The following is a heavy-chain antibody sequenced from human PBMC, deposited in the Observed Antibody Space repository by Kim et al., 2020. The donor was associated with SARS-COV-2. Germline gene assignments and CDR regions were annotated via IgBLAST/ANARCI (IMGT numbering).Heavy chain of an antibody. J-gene: IGHJ6*03. V-gene: IGHV4-34*01. Sequence: LKSRVTISVDPSKNQFSLKLSSVTAADTAVYYCASRSVLRYFDWSYYYMDVWGKGTTVTVSS. D-gene: IGHD3-9*01. CDR3: ASRSVLRYFDWSYYYMDV.